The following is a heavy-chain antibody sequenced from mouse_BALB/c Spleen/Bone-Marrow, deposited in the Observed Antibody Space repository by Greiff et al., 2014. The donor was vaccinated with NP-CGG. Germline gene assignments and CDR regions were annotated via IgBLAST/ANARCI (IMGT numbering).Heavy chain of an antibody. Sequence: VQLQQSGAELVKPGASVKLSCTASGFNIKDTYMHWVKQRTEQGLEWIGRIDPANGNTKYDPKFQGKATITADTSSNTAYLQLSSLTSEDTAVYYCARYYYGSSYFDYWGQGTTLTVS. CDR1: GFNIKDTY. CDR3: ARYYYGSSYFDY. CDR2: IDPANGNT. V-gene: IGHV14-3*02. D-gene: IGHD1-1*01. J-gene: IGHJ2*01.